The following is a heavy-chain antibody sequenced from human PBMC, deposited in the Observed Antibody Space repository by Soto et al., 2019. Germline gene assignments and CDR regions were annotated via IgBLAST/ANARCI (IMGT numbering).Heavy chain of an antibody. V-gene: IGHV3-23*01. CDR2: FRTSGDGGTT. Sequence: GGSLSRYCAASGFTFSSYSMSWVRQAPGEGPGGVSGFRTSGDGGTTYYADSVKGRFTISRDNSKNTLSLQMNSLRAEDTAIYCFAKKVNSGSGSQYFDYWGEGTLVTVPS. CDR3: AKKVNSGSGSQYFDY. D-gene: IGHD3-10*01. J-gene: IGHJ4*02. CDR1: GFTFSSYS.